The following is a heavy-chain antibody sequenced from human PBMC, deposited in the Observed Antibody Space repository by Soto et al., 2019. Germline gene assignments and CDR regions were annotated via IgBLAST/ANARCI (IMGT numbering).Heavy chain of an antibody. CDR2: INAGNGNT. CDR1: GYTVTSYA. V-gene: IGHV1-3*01. CDR3: ARDLGGWPDY. D-gene: IGHD2-15*01. J-gene: IGHJ4*02. Sequence: SVKVSCQTCGYTVTSYAMDWVRQAPGQRLEWMGWINAGNGNTKYSQKFQGRVTITRDTSASTAYMELSSLRSEDTAVYYCARDLGGWPDYWGQGTLVTVSS.